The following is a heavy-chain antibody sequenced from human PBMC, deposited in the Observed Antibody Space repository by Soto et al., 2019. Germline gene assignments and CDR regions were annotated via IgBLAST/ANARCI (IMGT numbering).Heavy chain of an antibody. CDR3: VRTHNRAGPFDS. CDR1: GGTIGDYY. V-gene: IGHV4-59*01. D-gene: IGHD2-21*01. J-gene: IGHJ4*02. CDR2: IYYTGKT. Sequence: PSETLSLTCSISGGTIGDYYWSWIRQPPGKGLEWLAYIYYTGKTDQNPSLERRVSISLGTSKNQFSLNLRSVTAADTAVYYCVRTHNRAGPFDSWGPGILVTVSS.